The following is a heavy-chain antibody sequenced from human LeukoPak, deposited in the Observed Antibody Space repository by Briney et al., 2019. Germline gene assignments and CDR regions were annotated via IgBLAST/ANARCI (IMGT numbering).Heavy chain of an antibody. Sequence: ASVKVSCKASGYTFTSYGISWVRQAPGQGLEWMGWISAYNGNTNYAQKLQGRVSMTTDTSTSTAYMELRSLRSDDTAVYYCARVRGYYDSSGPRDYWGQGTLVTVSS. CDR2: ISAYNGNT. CDR1: GYTFTSYG. D-gene: IGHD3-22*01. V-gene: IGHV1-18*01. CDR3: ARVRGYYDSSGPRDY. J-gene: IGHJ4*02.